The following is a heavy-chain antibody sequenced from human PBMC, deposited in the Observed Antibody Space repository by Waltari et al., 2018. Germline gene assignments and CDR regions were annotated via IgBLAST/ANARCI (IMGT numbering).Heavy chain of an antibody. CDR1: GGSISSSSYY. V-gene: IGHV4-39*07. CDR2: IYYSGST. CDR3: AREGDLGYGDPRGWFDP. J-gene: IGHJ5*02. Sequence: QLQLQESGPGLVKPSETLSLTCTVSGGSISSSSYYWGWIRQPPGKGLEWIGSIYYSGSTYSNPSLKSRVTISVDTSKNQFSLKLSSVTAADTAVYYCAREGDLGYGDPRGWFDPWGQGTLVTVSS. D-gene: IGHD4-17*01.